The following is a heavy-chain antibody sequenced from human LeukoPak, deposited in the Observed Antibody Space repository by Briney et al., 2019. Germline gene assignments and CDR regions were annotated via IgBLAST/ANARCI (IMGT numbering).Heavy chain of an antibody. J-gene: IGHJ5*02. V-gene: IGHV1-18*01. Sequence: ASVKVSCKASGYTFTSYGISWVRQAPGQGLEWMGWMSDYNGNTNYAQKLQGRVTMTTDTSTSTAYMELRSLRSDDTAVNYCARDLYRDSLPVSWFDPWGQGTLVTVSS. CDR3: ARDLYRDSLPVSWFDP. D-gene: IGHD4-11*01. CDR2: MSDYNGNT. CDR1: GYTFTSYG.